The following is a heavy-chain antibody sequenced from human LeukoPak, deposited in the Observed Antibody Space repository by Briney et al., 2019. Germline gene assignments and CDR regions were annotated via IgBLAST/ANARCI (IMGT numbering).Heavy chain of an antibody. CDR2: ITSSGSYI. J-gene: IGHJ4*02. Sequence: GRSLRLSCAASGFTFSSYGMHWVRQAPGKGLEWVSSITSSGSYIYYADSVKGRFTISRDNARNSLYLQMNSLRAEDTAIYYCARAEALKFRDFDYWGQGTLVTVSS. CDR3: ARAEALKFRDFDY. CDR1: GFTFSSYG. V-gene: IGHV3-21*01.